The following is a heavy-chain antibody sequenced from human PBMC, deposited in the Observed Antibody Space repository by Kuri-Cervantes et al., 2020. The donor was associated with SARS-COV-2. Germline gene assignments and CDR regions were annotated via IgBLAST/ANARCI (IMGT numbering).Heavy chain of an antibody. CDR1: GFTFSSYG. V-gene: IGHV3-30*03. CDR2: ISYDGSNK. J-gene: IGHJ4*02. CDR3: ARDMAVHYYFDY. D-gene: IGHD6-19*01. Sequence: GESLKISCAASGFTFSSYGMHWVRQAPGKGLEWVAVISYDGSNKYYADSVKGRFTISRDNSKNTLYLQMNSPRAEDAAVYYCARDMAVHYYFDYWGQGTLVTVSS.